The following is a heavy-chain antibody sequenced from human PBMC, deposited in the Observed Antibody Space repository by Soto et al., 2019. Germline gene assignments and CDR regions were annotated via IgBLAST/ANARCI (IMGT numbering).Heavy chain of an antibody. V-gene: IGHV1-8*01. J-gene: IGHJ6*02. CDR3: ASLPWANYYYYGMDV. CDR2: MNPNSGNT. Sequence: QVQLVQSGAEVKKPGASVKVSCKASGYTFTSYDINWVRQATGQGLEWMGWMNPNSGNTGYAQKFQGRVTMTRNTSISTAYMELSSVRSEDTAVYYCASLPWANYYYYGMDVWGQGTTVTVSS. CDR1: GYTFTSYD. D-gene: IGHD7-27*01.